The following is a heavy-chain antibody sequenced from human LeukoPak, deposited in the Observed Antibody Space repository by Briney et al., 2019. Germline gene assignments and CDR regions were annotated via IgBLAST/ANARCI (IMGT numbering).Heavy chain of an antibody. J-gene: IGHJ4*02. D-gene: IGHD3-22*01. V-gene: IGHV3-23*01. Sequence: PGGSLRLSCAASGSTFSSYAMSWVRQAPGKGLEWVSAISGSGGSTYYADSVKGRFTISRDNSKNTLYLQMNSLRAEDTAVYYCAKDAYYYDSSGYLQYWGQGTLVTVSS. CDR3: AKDAYYYDSSGYLQY. CDR1: GSTFSSYA. CDR2: ISGSGGST.